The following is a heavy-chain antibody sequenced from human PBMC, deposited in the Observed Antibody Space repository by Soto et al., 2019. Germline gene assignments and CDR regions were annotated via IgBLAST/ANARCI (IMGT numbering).Heavy chain of an antibody. CDR3: AGLRGYAGSPIDY. V-gene: IGHV4-30-4*02. J-gene: IGHJ4*02. Sequence: SETLSLTCTVSGDSINTDYYWSWIRQPPGKGLEWIGHIYYTGGTFYSPSLKSRVTMSVDTPKNQFSLRLSSVTTADTAVYYCAGLRGYAGSPIDYWGQGTLVTVSS. D-gene: IGHD2-15*01. CDR1: GDSINTDYY. CDR2: IYYTGGT.